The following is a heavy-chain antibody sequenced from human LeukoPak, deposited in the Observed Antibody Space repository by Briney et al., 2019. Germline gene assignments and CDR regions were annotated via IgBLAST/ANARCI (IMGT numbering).Heavy chain of an antibody. V-gene: IGHV4-59*08. J-gene: IGHJ4*02. CDR2: IYYSGTT. D-gene: IGHD5-18*01. CDR1: GGFISSFY. CDR3: ARGTVDTVIDN. Sequence: SETLSLTCTVSGGFISSFYCSWIRQPPGNGLEWIGYIYYSGTTNYNPSLKSRVTISSDPSKNQFSLGLSSVTAVDTAVYYCARGTVDTVIDNWGQGTLVTVSS.